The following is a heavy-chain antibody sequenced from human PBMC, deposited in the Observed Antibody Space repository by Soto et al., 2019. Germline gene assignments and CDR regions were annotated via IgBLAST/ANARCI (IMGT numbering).Heavy chain of an antibody. D-gene: IGHD3-3*01. CDR3: ARALRFLEWLLAPGYYGMDV. V-gene: IGHV3-53*01. J-gene: IGHJ6*02. CDR2: IYSGGST. Sequence: VGSLRLSCAASGFTVSSNYMSWVRQAPGKGLEWVSVIYSGGSTYYADSVKGRFTISRDNSKNTLYLQMNSLRAEDTAVYYCARALRFLEWLLAPGYYGMDVWGQGTTVTVSS. CDR1: GFTVSSNY.